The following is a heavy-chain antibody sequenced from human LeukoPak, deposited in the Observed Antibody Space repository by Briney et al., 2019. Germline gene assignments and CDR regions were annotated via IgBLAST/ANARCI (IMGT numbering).Heavy chain of an antibody. CDR3: ARAQSAVAGNPGDY. J-gene: IGHJ4*02. CDR2: ISGSGGST. CDR1: GFTFSSYA. V-gene: IGHV3-23*01. Sequence: GGSLRLSCAASGFTFSSYAMSWVRQAPGKGLEWVSAISGSGGSTYYADSVKGRFTISRDNSKNTLYLQMNSLRAEDTAVYYCARAQSAVAGNPGDYWGQGTLVTVSS. D-gene: IGHD6-19*01.